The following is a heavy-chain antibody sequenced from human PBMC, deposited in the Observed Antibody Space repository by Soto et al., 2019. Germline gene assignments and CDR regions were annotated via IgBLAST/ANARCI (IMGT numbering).Heavy chain of an antibody. J-gene: IGHJ3*02. V-gene: IGHV1-69*01. CDR3: AREIWRGDYYDSSGQGGGAFDI. Sequence: QVQLVQSGAEVKKPGSSVKVSCKASGGTFSSYAISWVRQAPGQGLEWMGGIIPIFGTANYAQKFQGRVTSTADESTRTAYMELSSLRSEDTAVYYCAREIWRGDYYDSSGQGGGAFDIWGQGTMVTVSS. CDR2: IIPIFGTA. D-gene: IGHD3-22*01. CDR1: GGTFSSYA.